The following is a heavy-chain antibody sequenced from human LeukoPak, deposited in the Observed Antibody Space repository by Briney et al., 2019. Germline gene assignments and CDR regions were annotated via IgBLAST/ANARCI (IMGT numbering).Heavy chain of an antibody. V-gene: IGHV4-39*07. D-gene: IGHD2-2*01. CDR3: ARGVVPAASWFDP. CDR2: IYYSGST. J-gene: IGHJ5*02. Sequence: SETLSLTCTVSGGSISSSSYYWGWIRQPPGKGLEWIGSIYYSGSTYYNPSLKSRVTISVDTSKNQFSLKLSSVTAADTAVYYCARGVVPAASWFDPWGQGTLVTVSS. CDR1: GGSISSSSYY.